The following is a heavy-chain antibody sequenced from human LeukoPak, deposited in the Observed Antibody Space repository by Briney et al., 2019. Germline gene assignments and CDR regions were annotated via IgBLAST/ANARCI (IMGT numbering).Heavy chain of an antibody. J-gene: IGHJ4*02. CDR3: ASPGRYYYDSSGYFY. D-gene: IGHD3-22*01. CDR1: GFTVSSNY. CDR2: IYSGGST. V-gene: IGHV3-53*01. Sequence: GGSLRLSCAASGFTVSSNYMSWVRQAPGKGLEWVSVIYSGGSTYYADSVKGRFTISRDNSKNTLYLQMNSLRAEDTAVYYCASPGRYYYDSSGYFYWGQGTLVTVSS.